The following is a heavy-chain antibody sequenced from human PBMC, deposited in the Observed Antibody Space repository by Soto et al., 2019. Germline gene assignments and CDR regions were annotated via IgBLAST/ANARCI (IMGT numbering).Heavy chain of an antibody. CDR3: ARDNFFDSSSWGGDYGMDV. J-gene: IGHJ6*02. D-gene: IGHD6-13*01. CDR1: GGSISSSNW. CDR2: IYHSGST. V-gene: IGHV4-4*02. Sequence: PSEALSLTCAVSGGSISSSNWWSWVRQPPGKGLEWIGEIYHSGSTNYNPSLKSRVTISVDKSKNQFSLKLSSVTAADTAVYYCARDNFFDSSSWGGDYGMDVWGQGTTVTVSS.